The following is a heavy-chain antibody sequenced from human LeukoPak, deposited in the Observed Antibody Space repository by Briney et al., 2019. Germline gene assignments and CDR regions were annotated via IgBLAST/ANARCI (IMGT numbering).Heavy chain of an antibody. D-gene: IGHD5-18*01. V-gene: IGHV3-23*01. CDR1: GFTFSSYA. CDR3: AKRIQSAMATGY. Sequence: GGSLRLSCAASGFTFSSYAMSWVRQAPGKGLEWVSDINGSGGSTYYADSVKGRFTISRDNSKNTLYLQMNSLRAEDTAVYYCAKRIQSAMATGYWGQGTLVTVSS. J-gene: IGHJ4*02. CDR2: INGSGGST.